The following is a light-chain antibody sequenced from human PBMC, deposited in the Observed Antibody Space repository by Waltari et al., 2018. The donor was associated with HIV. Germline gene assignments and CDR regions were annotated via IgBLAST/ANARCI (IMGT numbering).Light chain of an antibody. CDR1: SSDVGSYNF. V-gene: IGLV2-23*02. CDR3: CSYAGSSTFRI. Sequence: QSALTQSASVSGSPGQSITISCTGTSSDVGSYNFVSWYQHHPGKAPKLMIYEVTKRPSGVSNRFSGSKSGNTASLTISGLQAEDEADYYCCSYAGSSTFRIFGGGTRLTVL. J-gene: IGLJ2*01. CDR2: EVT.